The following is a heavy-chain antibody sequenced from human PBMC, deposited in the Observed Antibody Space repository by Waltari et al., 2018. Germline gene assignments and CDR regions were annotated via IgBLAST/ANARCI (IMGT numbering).Heavy chain of an antibody. CDR1: GGSMRSYY. D-gene: IGHD7-27*01. Sequence: QVQLQESGPGLVKPSETLSLTCTRSGGSMRSYYWSWIRQPPGKGLEWIGYIYDSGTTNYSPSLKSRVTISIDTSKNQFSLKLTSVTAADTAVYYCARLWGDYWGQGTLVTVSS. CDR3: ARLWGDY. J-gene: IGHJ4*02. V-gene: IGHV4-59*08. CDR2: IYDSGTT.